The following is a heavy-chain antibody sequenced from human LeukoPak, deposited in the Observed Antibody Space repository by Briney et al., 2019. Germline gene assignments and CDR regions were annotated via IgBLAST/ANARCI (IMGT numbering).Heavy chain of an antibody. D-gene: IGHD3-9*01. CDR3: ARSPHILTGENFDF. CDR2: INVNSGGT. J-gene: IGHJ4*02. CDR1: GYTFTGYY. V-gene: IGHV1-2*02. Sequence: ASVKVSCKASGYTFTGYYIHWVRQAPGQGLEWMGWINVNSGGTNYAQKFYARVTMTRDTSISTAYMELSRLGSDDTAVFYCARSPHILTGENFDFWGQGTLVTVSS.